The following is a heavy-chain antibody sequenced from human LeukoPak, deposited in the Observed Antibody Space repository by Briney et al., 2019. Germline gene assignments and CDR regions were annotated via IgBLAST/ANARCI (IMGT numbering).Heavy chain of an antibody. CDR3: ARGVGDNGILGY. D-gene: IGHD2-15*01. Sequence: PGGSLRLSYAASGFTFSSYWMTWVRQAPGKGLEWVANIKQDGSKKDYVDSVKGRFTIFRDNAKDSLYLQMNSLRVEDTAVYYCARGVGDNGILGYWGRGTMVAVSS. V-gene: IGHV3-7*01. CDR1: GFTFSSYW. CDR2: IKQDGSKK. J-gene: IGHJ4*02.